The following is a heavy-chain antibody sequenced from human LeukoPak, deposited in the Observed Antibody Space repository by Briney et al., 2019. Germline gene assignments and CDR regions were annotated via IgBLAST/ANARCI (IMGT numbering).Heavy chain of an antibody. V-gene: IGHV3-23*01. CDR2: ISGSGGST. D-gene: IGHD5-18*01. CDR3: AKDQDSYGRNWFDP. CDR1: GFTFSSYA. J-gene: IGHJ5*02. Sequence: GGSLRLSCAASGFTFSSYAMSRVRQAPGKGLEWVSAISGSGGSTYYADSVKGRFTISRDNSKNTLYLQMNSLRAEDTAVYYCAKDQDSYGRNWFDPWGQGTLVTVSS.